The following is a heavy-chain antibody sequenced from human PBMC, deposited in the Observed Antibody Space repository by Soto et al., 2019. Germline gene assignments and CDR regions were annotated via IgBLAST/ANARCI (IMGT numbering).Heavy chain of an antibody. V-gene: IGHV3-23*01. CDR3: AKPHRDVYSTAFFYH. J-gene: IGHJ4*02. D-gene: IGHD4-4*01. Sequence: EVQVLESGGGLVQPGGSLRLSCAASEFTFSTYAMSWVSQAPGKGLEWVSGISGSGGGTYYADSVKGRFTISRDTSKNTVYLQMNRLRAEDTAVYYCAKPHRDVYSTAFFYHGGQGTLVTVSS. CDR1: EFTFSTYA. CDR2: ISGSGGGT.